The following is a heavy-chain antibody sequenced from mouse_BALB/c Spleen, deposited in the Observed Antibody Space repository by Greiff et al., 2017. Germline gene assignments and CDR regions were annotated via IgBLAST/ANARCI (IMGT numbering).Heavy chain of an antibody. CDR3: ARDGNYRYFDV. V-gene: IGHV5-17*02. CDR1: GFTFSSFG. D-gene: IGHD2-1*01. J-gene: IGHJ1*01. CDR2: ISSGSSTI. Sequence: EVQGVESGGGLVQPGGSRKLSCAASGFTFSSFGMHWVRQAPEKGLEWVAYISSGSSTIYYADTVKGRFTISRDNPKNTLFLQMTSLRSEDTAMYYCARDGNYRYFDVWGAGTTVTVSS.